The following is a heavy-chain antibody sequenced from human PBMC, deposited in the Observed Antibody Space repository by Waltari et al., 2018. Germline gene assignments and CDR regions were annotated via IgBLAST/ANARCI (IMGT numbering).Heavy chain of an antibody. V-gene: IGHV4-30-4*08. Sequence: QVQLQESGPGLVKPSQTLSLTCTVPGGSISSGDYYWSWIRQPPGKGLEWIGYIYYSGSTYYNPSLKSRVTISVDTSKNQFSLKLSSVTAADTAVYYCARTTAPSYYYYYYMDVWGKGTTVTVSS. J-gene: IGHJ6*03. D-gene: IGHD4-17*01. CDR3: ARTTAPSYYYYYYMDV. CDR1: GGSISSGDYY. CDR2: IYYSGST.